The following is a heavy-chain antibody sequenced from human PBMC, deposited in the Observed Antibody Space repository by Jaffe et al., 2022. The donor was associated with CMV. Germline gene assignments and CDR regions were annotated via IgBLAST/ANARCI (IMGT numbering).Heavy chain of an antibody. CDR1: GFTFSSYW. J-gene: IGHJ6*02. CDR2: INSDGSST. V-gene: IGHV3-74*01. Sequence: EVQLVESGGGLVQPGGSLRLSCAASGFTFSSYWMHWVRQAPGKGLVWVSRINSDGSSTSYADSVKGRFTISRDNAKNTLYLQMNSLRAEDTAVYYCARDHPQNDFWSGYRLGNYYYYGMDVWGQGTTVTVSS. D-gene: IGHD3-3*01. CDR3: ARDHPQNDFWSGYRLGNYYYYGMDV.